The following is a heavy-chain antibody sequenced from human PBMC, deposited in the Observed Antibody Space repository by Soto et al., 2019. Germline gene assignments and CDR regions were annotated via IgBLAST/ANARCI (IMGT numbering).Heavy chain of an antibody. CDR1: EGYSGGVSKC. CDR2: IFSSGTT. V-gene: IGHV4-30-4*02. D-gene: IGHD3-16*01. Sequence: HCSSVSEGYSGGVSKCWSWIKQAPGKGLEWIGYIFSSGTTYYNPSLKSRLTMSLDTSQNQFSLKLNSVTAADTAVYFCARVPSPFDFYYAMDVWGQGTTVPVS. J-gene: IGHJ6*02. CDR3: ARVPSPFDFYYAMDV.